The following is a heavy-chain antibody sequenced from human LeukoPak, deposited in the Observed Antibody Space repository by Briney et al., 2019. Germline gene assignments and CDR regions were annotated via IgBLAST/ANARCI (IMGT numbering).Heavy chain of an antibody. V-gene: IGHV4-34*01. CDR3: AREGGIAAGVLYYFDF. J-gene: IGHJ4*02. Sequence: SETLSLTCAVYGGSFSGYYWSWIRQPPGKGLEWIGEINHSGSTNYNPSLKSRVTISVDTSKNQFSLKLSSVTAADTAVYYCAREGGIAAGVLYYFDFWGRGTLVTVSS. CDR1: GGSFSGYY. CDR2: INHSGST. D-gene: IGHD6-13*01.